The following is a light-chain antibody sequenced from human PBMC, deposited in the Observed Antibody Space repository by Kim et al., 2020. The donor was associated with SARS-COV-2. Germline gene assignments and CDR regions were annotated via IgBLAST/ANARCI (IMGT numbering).Light chain of an antibody. CDR3: QKYDSTPWT. CDR1: QDIYSY. V-gene: IGKV1-27*01. J-gene: IGKJ1*01. Sequence: GDRVTITCRASQDIYSYLAWYQQKPGKVPKLLIYGASTLQSGVPSRFSGSGSGTDFTLTITSLQPEDVATYYCQKYDSTPWTFG. CDR2: GAS.